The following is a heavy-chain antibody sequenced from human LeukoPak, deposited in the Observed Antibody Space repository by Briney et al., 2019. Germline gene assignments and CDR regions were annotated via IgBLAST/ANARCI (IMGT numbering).Heavy chain of an antibody. CDR2: INHSGST. D-gene: IGHD3-16*02. V-gene: IGHV4-34*01. CDR3: ASGRYRGSLDH. J-gene: IGHJ4*02. CDR1: GGSFSGYY. Sequence: SETLSLACAVYGGSFSGYYWSWIRQPPGKGLEWIGEINHSGSTNYNPSLKSRVTISVDTFKNQFSLKLSSVTAADTAVYYCASGRYRGSLDHWGQGTLVTVSS.